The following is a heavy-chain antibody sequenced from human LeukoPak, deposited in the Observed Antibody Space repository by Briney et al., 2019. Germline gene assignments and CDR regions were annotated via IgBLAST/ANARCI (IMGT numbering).Heavy chain of an antibody. CDR2: IRYDGSNK. Sequence: PGGSLRLSCAASGFTFSSYGMHWVRQAPGKGLEWVAFIRYDGSNKYYADSVKGRFTISRDNSKNTLYLQMNSLRAEDTAVYYCARDYDYVWGSPYWGQGTLVTVSS. J-gene: IGHJ4*02. CDR3: ARDYDYVWGSPY. D-gene: IGHD3-16*01. V-gene: IGHV3-30*02. CDR1: GFTFSSYG.